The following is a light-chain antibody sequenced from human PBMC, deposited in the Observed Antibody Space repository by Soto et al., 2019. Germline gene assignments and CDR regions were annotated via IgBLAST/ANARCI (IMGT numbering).Light chain of an antibody. V-gene: IGKV3-20*01. Sequence: EIVLTQSPGTLSLSPGEGATLSCRASQSVSSTYLAWYRHKPGQAPRLLIYGASSRAAGIPDRFSGSGSGTDFTLTISRLEPEDFAVYYCHHFGSSRHTFGQGTKVEIK. CDR3: HHFGSSRHT. CDR1: QSVSSTY. CDR2: GAS. J-gene: IGKJ2*01.